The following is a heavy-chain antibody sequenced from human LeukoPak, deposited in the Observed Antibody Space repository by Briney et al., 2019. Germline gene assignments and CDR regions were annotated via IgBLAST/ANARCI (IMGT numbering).Heavy chain of an antibody. Sequence: PSETLSLTCVVSGGSVSGYYWGWIRQPPGRGLEWIGYVYYSGSTNYNPSFKSRITISVDASRNQFSLQLSSVTAADTAVYYCARIHRYCSGGACYVLDNWGQGTLVAVSS. V-gene: IGHV4-59*02. D-gene: IGHD2-15*01. CDR3: ARIHRYCSGGACYVLDN. J-gene: IGHJ4*02. CDR2: VYYSGST. CDR1: GGSVSGYY.